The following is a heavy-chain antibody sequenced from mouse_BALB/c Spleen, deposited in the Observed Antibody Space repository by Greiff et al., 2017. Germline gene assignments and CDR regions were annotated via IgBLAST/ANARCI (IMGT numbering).Heavy chain of an antibody. D-gene: IGHD6-2*01. Sequence: EVMLVESGGGLVKPGGSLKLSCAASGFTFSSYTMSWVRQTPEKRLEWVATISSGGSYTYYPDSVKGRFTISRDNAKNTLYLQMSSLKSEDTAMYYCTRDLSGDYFDYWGQGTTLTVSS. CDR3: TRDLSGDYFDY. V-gene: IGHV5-6-4*01. J-gene: IGHJ2*01. CDR2: ISSGGSYT. CDR1: GFTFSSYT.